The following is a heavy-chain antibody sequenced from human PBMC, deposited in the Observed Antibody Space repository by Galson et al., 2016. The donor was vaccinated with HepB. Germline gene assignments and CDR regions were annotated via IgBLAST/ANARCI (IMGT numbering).Heavy chain of an antibody. CDR3: ARRPWAARGWFDP. CDR1: GGSLSGNY. D-gene: IGHD6-6*01. CDR2: INDSGGT. Sequence: SETLSLTCSVHGGSLSGNYWSWIHQPPGTGLEWIGEINDSGGTNYNPSLKSRVTMSVDTSKNQFSLRLSSVTAADTAVYYCARRPWAARGWFDPWGQGTLVTVSS. J-gene: IGHJ5*02. V-gene: IGHV4-34*01.